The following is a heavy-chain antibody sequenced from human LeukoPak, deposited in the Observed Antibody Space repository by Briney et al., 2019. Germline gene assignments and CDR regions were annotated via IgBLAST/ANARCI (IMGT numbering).Heavy chain of an antibody. D-gene: IGHD6-13*01. Sequence: ASVKVSCKASGYTFTSYYMHWVRQAPGQGLEWMGIINPSGGSTSYAQKFQGRVTMTRDMSTSTVYMELSRLRSDDTAVYYCARDQGNIAAAGVFDYWGQGTLVTVSS. V-gene: IGHV1-46*01. CDR2: INPSGGST. CDR1: GYTFTSYY. CDR3: ARDQGNIAAAGVFDY. J-gene: IGHJ4*02.